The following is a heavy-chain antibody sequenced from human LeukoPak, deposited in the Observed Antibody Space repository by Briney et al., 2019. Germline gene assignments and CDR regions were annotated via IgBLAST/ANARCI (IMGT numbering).Heavy chain of an antibody. CDR2: IKQDGSET. Sequence: GGSLRLSCAASGFTFSSNWMSWVRQAPGKGLEWLAKIKQDGSETCHMDSVKGRFTISRDNAKNSLYLQMNSLRAEDTAVYYCARDGFGTGSNWGQGTLVTVSS. V-gene: IGHV3-7*01. D-gene: IGHD3-16*01. CDR3: ARDGFGTGSN. J-gene: IGHJ4*02. CDR1: GFTFSSNW.